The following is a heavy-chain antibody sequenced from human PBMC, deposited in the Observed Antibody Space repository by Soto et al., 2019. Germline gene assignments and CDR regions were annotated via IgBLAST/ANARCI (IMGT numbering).Heavy chain of an antibody. Sequence: GGSLRLSCAASGFTFSNAWMNWVRQAPGKGLEWVGRIKRKADGGTTDYAGPVKDRFIISRDDSKNTLYLQMNSLKNEDTAVYYCATVGSSWYLLYWGQGTLVTVSS. CDR3: ATVGSSWYLLY. D-gene: IGHD6-13*01. J-gene: IGHJ4*02. CDR1: GFTFSNAW. V-gene: IGHV3-15*01. CDR2: IKRKADGGTT.